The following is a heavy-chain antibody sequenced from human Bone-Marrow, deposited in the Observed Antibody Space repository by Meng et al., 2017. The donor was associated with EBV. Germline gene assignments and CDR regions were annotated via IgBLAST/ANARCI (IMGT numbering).Heavy chain of an antibody. V-gene: IGHV3-30-3*01. Sequence: VQAVVGGGGVVQPGRSLSLSSAGLGFTVRGSAMDWVRQAPGKGLEWVAVMSYDGSCKFYAFSVKGRFTISRDNSKDTLYLQMNSLRPEDTAVYYCATATDGGNIDYWGQGTLVTVSS. D-gene: IGHD4-23*01. CDR1: GFTVRGSA. CDR2: MSYDGSCK. CDR3: ATATDGGNIDY. J-gene: IGHJ4*02.